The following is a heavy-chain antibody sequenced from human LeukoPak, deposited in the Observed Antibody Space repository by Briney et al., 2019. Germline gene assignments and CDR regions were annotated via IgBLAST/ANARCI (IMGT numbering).Heavy chain of an antibody. Sequence: ASVKVSCKASGYTFTAYYIHWVRQAPGQGLEWMGWINPNSGGTNYAQKFQVRVTMTRDTSISTAYMYLSSLRSDDTAVYYCARSMLLTMVRGVPYFDYWGQETLVTVSS. CDR2: INPNSGGT. CDR3: ARSMLLTMVRGVPYFDY. CDR1: GYTFTAYY. J-gene: IGHJ4*02. D-gene: IGHD3-10*01. V-gene: IGHV1-2*02.